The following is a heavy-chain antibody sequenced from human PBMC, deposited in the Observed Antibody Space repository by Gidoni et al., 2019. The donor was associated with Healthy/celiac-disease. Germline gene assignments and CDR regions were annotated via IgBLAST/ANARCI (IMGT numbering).Heavy chain of an antibody. CDR1: GFTFSASY. V-gene: IGHV3-11*05. CDR2: ISSSSSYT. D-gene: IGHD2-2*01. CDR3: ARDPSVYCSSTSCSAGAFDI. Sequence: QVQLVESGGGLVKPGGPLRLSCAASGFTFSASYMSWIRQAPGKGLEWVSYISSSSSYTNYADSVKGRFTISRDNAKNSLYLQMNSLRAEDTAVYYCARDPSVYCSSTSCSAGAFDIWGQGTMVTVSS. J-gene: IGHJ3*02.